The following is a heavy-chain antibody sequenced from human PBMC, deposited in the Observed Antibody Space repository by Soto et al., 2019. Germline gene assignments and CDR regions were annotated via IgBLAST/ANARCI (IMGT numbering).Heavy chain of an antibody. D-gene: IGHD3-9*01. CDR1: GDSVSSYSAA. V-gene: IGHV6-1*01. CDR3: ARARYYDWCFDL. Sequence: SQTLSLTCAISGDSVSSYSAAWNWIRQSPSGGLEWLGRTYYRSRFFSDYAESVKSRIIINPDTSKNQFYLTLTSVTAADTAVYFCARARYYDWCFDLWGLGTPVTVSS. CDR2: TYYRSRFFS. J-gene: IGHJ4*02.